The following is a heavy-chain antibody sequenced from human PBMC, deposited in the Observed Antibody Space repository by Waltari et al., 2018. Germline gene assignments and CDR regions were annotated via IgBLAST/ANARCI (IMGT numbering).Heavy chain of an antibody. Sequence: QVQLQPWGAGQLQPSETLSLTCAVFGGSFSGYYWGWIRQHPGKGLERNGAINHNGSRKSIRCLRGLITMLLATCRSQCSLKVTSVTAAGTAVYYCVRLEDCSGPGGNCDSGDSFALDVWGQGTTVTVSS. CDR2: INHNGSR. CDR3: VRLEDCSGPGGNCDSGDSFALDV. V-gene: IGHV4-34*02. CDR1: GGSFSGYY. D-gene: IGHD2-8*02. J-gene: IGHJ6*02.